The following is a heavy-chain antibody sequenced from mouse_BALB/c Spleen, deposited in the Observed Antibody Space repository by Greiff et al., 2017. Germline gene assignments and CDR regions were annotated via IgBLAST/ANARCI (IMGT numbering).Heavy chain of an antibody. CDR3: AREMGRYYYAMDY. V-gene: IGHV2-9*02. Sequence: QVQLKESGPGLEAPSQSLSITCTVSGFSLTSYGVHWVRQPPGKGLEWLGVIWAGGSTNYNSALMSRLSISKDNSKSQVFLKMNSLQTDDTAMYYCAREMGRYYYAMDYWGQGTSVTVSS. D-gene: IGHD4-1*01. J-gene: IGHJ4*01. CDR2: IWAGGST. CDR1: GFSLTSYG.